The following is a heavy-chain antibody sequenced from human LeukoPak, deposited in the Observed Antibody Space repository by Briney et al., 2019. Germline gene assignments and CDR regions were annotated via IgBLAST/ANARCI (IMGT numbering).Heavy chain of an antibody. D-gene: IGHD3-3*01. V-gene: IGHV4-30-2*01. J-gene: IGHJ4*02. CDR1: GGSISSGGYY. CDR3: ARSYYDFWSGYYLDY. Sequence: PSQTLSLTCTVSGGSISSGGYYWSWIRQPPGKGLEWIGEVNHSGSTNYNPSLKSRVTISVDTSKNQFSLKLSSVTAADTAMYYCARSYYDFWSGYYLDYWGQGTLVTVSS. CDR2: VNHSGST.